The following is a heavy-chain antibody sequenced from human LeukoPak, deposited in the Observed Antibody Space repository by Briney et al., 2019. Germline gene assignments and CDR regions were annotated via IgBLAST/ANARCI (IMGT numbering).Heavy chain of an antibody. V-gene: IGHV1-69*05. Sequence: SVKVSCKASGGTFSGHAISWVRQAPGQGLEWMGGTIPIFGATNYTQRCQGRITITTDESTTTAYKELTSLQSEDTAVYFCAGGDPFNYYMDVWGKGTSVTVFS. D-gene: IGHD4-17*01. CDR2: TIPIFGAT. CDR3: AGGDPFNYYMDV. J-gene: IGHJ6*03. CDR1: GGTFSGHA.